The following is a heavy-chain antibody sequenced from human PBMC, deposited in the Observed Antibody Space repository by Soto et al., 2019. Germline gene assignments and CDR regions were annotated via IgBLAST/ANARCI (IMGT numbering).Heavy chain of an antibody. D-gene: IGHD6-6*01. J-gene: IGHJ6*03. V-gene: IGHV3-23*01. CDR2: ITTSGEDT. CDR3: AKSTRARGEEYYFFYYMDV. Sequence: GGSLRLSCAASGFTFRSNAMSWVRQAPGKGLEWVSSITTSGEDTYYADSVKGRFTITRDTSTNTLYLQMNSLRADDTALYYCAKSTRARGEEYYFFYYMDVWGKGTTVTVSS. CDR1: GFTFRSNA.